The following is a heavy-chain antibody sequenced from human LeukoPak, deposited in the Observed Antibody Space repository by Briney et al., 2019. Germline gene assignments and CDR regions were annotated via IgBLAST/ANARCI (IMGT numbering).Heavy chain of an antibody. V-gene: IGHV3-48*03. CDR3: ARGYSYGSHFDY. J-gene: IGHJ4*02. CDR2: ISSSGSII. D-gene: IGHD5-18*01. Sequence: GGSLRLSCAASGLTFNSDEMNWVRQAPGKGLEWVSYISSSGSIIYYADSVKGRFTISRDNAKNSLYLQMNSLRAEDTAVYYCARGYSYGSHFDYWGQGTLVTVSS. CDR1: GLTFNSDE.